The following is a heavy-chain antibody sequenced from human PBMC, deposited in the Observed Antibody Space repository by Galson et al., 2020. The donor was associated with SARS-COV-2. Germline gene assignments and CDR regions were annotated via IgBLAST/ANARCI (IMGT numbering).Heavy chain of an antibody. CDR1: GFTFSRFA. CDR3: VTAPDRVY. V-gene: IGHV3-30-3*01. J-gene: IGHJ4*02. CDR2: ISHDGSRT. Sequence: GGSLRLSCVASGFTFSRFAMHWVRQAPGKGLEWVAVISHDGSRTSYADSVKGRFTISRDDSKNTLFLQMNSLRVEDTAVYYCVTAPDRVYWGQGTLVTVSS.